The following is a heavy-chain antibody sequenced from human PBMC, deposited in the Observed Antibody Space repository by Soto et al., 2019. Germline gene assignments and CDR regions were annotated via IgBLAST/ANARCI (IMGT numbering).Heavy chain of an antibody. J-gene: IGHJ6*02. Sequence: TLSLTCSVSGASISSNFWSWVRQPPGKGLEWIARIDWDDDKYYSTSLKTRLTISKDTSKNQVVLTMTNMDPVDTATYYCARDSVALYYYYYGMDVWGQGTTVTVSS. CDR3: ARDSVALYYYYYGMDV. CDR2: IDWDDDK. CDR1: GASISSNF. V-gene: IGHV2-70*18. D-gene: IGHD2-21*01.